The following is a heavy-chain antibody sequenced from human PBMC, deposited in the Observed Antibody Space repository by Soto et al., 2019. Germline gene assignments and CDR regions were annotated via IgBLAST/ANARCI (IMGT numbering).Heavy chain of an antibody. D-gene: IGHD1-26*01. Sequence: SQTLSLTGAITGDSVSRNSAGWSWVRQSPSRGLEWLGRTYYRSKWYYEYAVSVRGRITINPDTSKNQYSLQLNSVTPEDTAVYFCARGEQYSGRIFDYWGQGTLVTVSS. CDR1: GDSVSRNSAG. V-gene: IGHV6-1*01. J-gene: IGHJ4*01. CDR3: ARGEQYSGRIFDY. CDR2: TYYRSKWYY.